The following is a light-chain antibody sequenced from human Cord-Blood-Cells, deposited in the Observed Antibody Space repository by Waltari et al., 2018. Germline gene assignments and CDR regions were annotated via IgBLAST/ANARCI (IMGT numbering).Light chain of an antibody. CDR1: SSDVGGYNY. J-gene: IGLJ1*01. V-gene: IGLV2-14*03. CDR2: DVS. Sequence: QSALTQPASVSGSPGQSITISCTGTSSDVGGYNYVSRYQQHPGKAPKLMIYDVSNRPSGVSNRFSGSKSGNTASLTISELQAEDEADYYCSSYTSSSTLVFGTGTKVTVL. CDR3: SSYTSSSTLV.